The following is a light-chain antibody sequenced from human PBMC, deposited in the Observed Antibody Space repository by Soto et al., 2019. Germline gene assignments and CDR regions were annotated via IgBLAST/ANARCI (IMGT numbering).Light chain of an antibody. V-gene: IGKV3-15*01. CDR2: AAS. CDR1: QSVSSN. Sequence: EIVLTQSPATLSVFPGERATLSCRASQSVSSNVAWYQQKAGQAPRLLIHAASTRATGIPARFSGSGSGTEFTLTISSLQSEDLAVYYCHQYNNWPPGGTFGQGTKVEIK. J-gene: IGKJ1*01. CDR3: HQYNNWPPGGT.